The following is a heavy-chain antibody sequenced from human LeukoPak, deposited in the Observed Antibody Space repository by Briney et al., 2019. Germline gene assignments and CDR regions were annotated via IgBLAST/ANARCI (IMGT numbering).Heavy chain of an antibody. J-gene: IGHJ4*02. D-gene: IGHD3-3*01. CDR2: ISGSGGST. Sequence: GGSLRLSCAASGFTFSSYAMSWVRQAPGKGLEWVSAISGSGGSTYYADSVKGRFTISRDNSKNTLYLQMNSLRAEDTAVYYCAKDTYLEWLHRITYYFDYWGQGTLVTVSS. V-gene: IGHV3-23*01. CDR3: AKDTYLEWLHRITYYFDY. CDR1: GFTFSSYA.